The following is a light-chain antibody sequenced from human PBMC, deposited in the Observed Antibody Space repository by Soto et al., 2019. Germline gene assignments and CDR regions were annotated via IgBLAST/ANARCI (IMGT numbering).Light chain of an antibody. CDR3: SSYTNINTTACV. V-gene: IGLV2-14*01. CDR2: EVT. Sequence: QSVLTQPASVSGSPGQSITISCTGTSGDIGSYNRVSWYQQHPGKAPKLIIYEVTDRPSGVSNRFSGSKSGNTASLTISGLKAEDEAEYYCSSYTNINTTACVFGTGPKVTVL. J-gene: IGLJ1*01. CDR1: SGDIGSYNR.